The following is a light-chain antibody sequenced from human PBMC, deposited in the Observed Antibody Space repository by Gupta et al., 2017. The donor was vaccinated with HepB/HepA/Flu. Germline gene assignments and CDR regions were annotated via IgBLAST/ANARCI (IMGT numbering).Light chain of an antibody. CDR2: RNN. J-gene: IGLJ3*02. CDR3: AAWDDSLRPYWV. Sequence: QSVLTQPPSASGTPGQRVTISCSGSSSNIGSNYVYWYQQLPGTAPKLLIYRNNQRPSGVPDRFSGSKSGTSASLAISGLRSEDEADYYCAAWDDSLRPYWVFGGGTKLTVL. V-gene: IGLV1-47*01. CDR1: SSNIGSNY.